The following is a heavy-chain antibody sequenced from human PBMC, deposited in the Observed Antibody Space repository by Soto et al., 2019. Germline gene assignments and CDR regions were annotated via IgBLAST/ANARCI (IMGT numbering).Heavy chain of an antibody. J-gene: IGHJ6*02. V-gene: IGHV5-51*01. Sequence: PGVLMRVCRKGAWCSSINYWSGWIRQMHGKGLEWMGIIYPGDSDTRYSPSFQGQVTISADKSISTAYLQWSSLKASDTAMYYYARHYYYGMDVWGQGTTVTVSS. CDR3: ARHYYYGMDV. CDR2: IYPGDSDT. CDR1: WCSSINYW.